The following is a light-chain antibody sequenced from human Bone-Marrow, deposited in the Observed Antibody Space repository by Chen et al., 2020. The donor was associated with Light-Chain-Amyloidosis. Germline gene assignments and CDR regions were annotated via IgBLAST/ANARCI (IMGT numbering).Light chain of an antibody. J-gene: IGLJ2*01. Sequence: SYELPQPPSVSVSLGQTARFTGSGDDLPTKYAYWYQQKPGQAPVLVIHRDTERPSGISERFSGSSSGTTATLTISGVQAEDEADYHCQSADSSGTYEVIFGGGTKLTVL. CDR2: RDT. V-gene: IGLV3-25*03. CDR1: DLPTKY. CDR3: QSADSSGTYEVI.